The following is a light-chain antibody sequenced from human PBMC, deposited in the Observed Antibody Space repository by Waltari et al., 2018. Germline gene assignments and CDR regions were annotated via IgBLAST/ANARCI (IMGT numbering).Light chain of an antibody. J-gene: IGKJ1*01. V-gene: IGKV3-20*01. CDR2: GAS. Sequence: EIVLTQSPGTLSLFSGERASLSCRASQSVASNYLAWYQQKPGQAPRLLIYGASSRATGIQDRFSGSGSGTDFTLTISRLEPEDFAVYYCQQYGSSRTFGQGTKVEVK. CDR3: QQYGSSRT. CDR1: QSVASNY.